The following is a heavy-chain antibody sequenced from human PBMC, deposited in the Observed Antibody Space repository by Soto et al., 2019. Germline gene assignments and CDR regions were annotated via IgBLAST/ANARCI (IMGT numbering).Heavy chain of an antibody. J-gene: IGHJ4*02. CDR1: GGTFSSYA. Sequence: QVQLVQSGAAVKKPGSSVKVSRKDSGGTFSSYAISWVRQAPGQGLEWMGGIIPIFGTANYAQKFQGRVTITADESTSTAYMELSSLRSEDTAVYYCAREDIAVAGARQGYWGQGTLVTVSS. D-gene: IGHD6-19*01. V-gene: IGHV1-69*12. CDR3: AREDIAVAGARQGY. CDR2: IIPIFGTA.